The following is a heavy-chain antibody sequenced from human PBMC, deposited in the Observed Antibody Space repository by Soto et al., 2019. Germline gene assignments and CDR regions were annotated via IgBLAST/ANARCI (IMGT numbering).Heavy chain of an antibody. D-gene: IGHD6-6*01. CDR1: GDSISSGGHS. CDR2: IYNSGTT. V-gene: IGHV4-31*03. Sequence: QVQLQESGPRLVKPSQTLSLTCTVSGDSISSGGHSWSWIRQHPGKGLEWIGHIYNSGTTYYNPSLKSRLSISEDTSKKQFSLNLSSVTAADTAIYYCATFSSSSAFHIWGQGTMVTVSS. J-gene: IGHJ3*02. CDR3: ATFSSSSAFHI.